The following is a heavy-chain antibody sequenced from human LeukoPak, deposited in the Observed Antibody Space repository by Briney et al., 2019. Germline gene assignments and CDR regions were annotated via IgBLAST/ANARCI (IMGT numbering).Heavy chain of an antibody. CDR2: ISYDGSNK. D-gene: IGHD3-10*01. J-gene: IGHJ6*02. CDR1: GFTFSSYA. V-gene: IGHV3-30-3*01. Sequence: GGSLRLSCATSGFTFSSYAMHWVRQAPGKGLEWVAVISYDGSNKYYADSVKGRFTISRDNSKNTLYLQMNSLRAEDTAVYYCARPQDMVRGATLYYYYGMDVWGQGTTVTVSS. CDR3: ARPQDMVRGATLYYYYGMDV.